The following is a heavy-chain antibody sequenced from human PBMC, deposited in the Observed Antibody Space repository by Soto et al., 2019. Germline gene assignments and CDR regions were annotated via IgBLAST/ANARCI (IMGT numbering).Heavy chain of an antibody. Sequence: QITLKESGPTLVKPTQTLTLTCTFSGFSLNSRGVGVGWIRQPPGKALEWLALIYWDEDKHFSPSLKSRLTLTTDASKNQVVLTMTHMDPVDTRTYYGAHLGIVGRTSWFDPWGQGTLVTVSS. J-gene: IGHJ5*02. CDR1: GFSLNSRGVG. V-gene: IGHV2-5*02. CDR3: AHLGIVGRTSWFDP. D-gene: IGHD1-1*01. CDR2: IYWDEDK.